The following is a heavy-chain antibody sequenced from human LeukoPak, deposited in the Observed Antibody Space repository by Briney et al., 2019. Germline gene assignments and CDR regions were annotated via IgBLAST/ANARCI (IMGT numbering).Heavy chain of an antibody. J-gene: IGHJ5*02. CDR3: AKASVAIPQYCNS. Sequence: GGSLRLSCAASGFTFSTYTMYWVRHPPGKRLEWVSIIGNNGGGIHYADSVKGRFTISRDNSKDTLFLQLNSLTAADTAMYFCAKASVAIPQYCNSWGQGTLVTVSS. CDR1: GFTFSTYT. CDR2: IGNNGGGI. D-gene: IGHD2-2*02. V-gene: IGHV3-23*01.